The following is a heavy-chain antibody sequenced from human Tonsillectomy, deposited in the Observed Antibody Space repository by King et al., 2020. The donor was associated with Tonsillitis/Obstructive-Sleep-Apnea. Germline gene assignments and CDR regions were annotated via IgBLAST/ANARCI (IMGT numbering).Heavy chain of an antibody. CDR2: IDWDDDK. Sequence: TLNASVPALVKPTQPLTLTCPFSGFSLSTSGMCVSWIRQPPGKALEWLARIDWDDDKYYSTSLKHRLTISKDTSTNQVVLTVTNMDPVDTGTYYCARGTPERGMCEHYDREVWGKGTTGTGS. V-gene: IGHV2-70*11. D-gene: IGHD3-16*01. CDR1: GFSLSTSGMC. J-gene: IGHJ6*03. CDR3: ARGTPERGMCEHYDREV.